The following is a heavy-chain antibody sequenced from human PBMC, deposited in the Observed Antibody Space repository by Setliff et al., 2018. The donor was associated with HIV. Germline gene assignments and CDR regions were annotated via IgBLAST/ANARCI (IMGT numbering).Heavy chain of an antibody. V-gene: IGHV3-74*03. J-gene: IGHJ4*02. CDR2: ISGGGGST. CDR3: TTICYFDWFCRTRDPDY. Sequence: GESLKISCAASGFTFGNFWMHWVRQAPGKGLEWVSAISGGGGSTTYADSVKGRFSISRDNAKSTLYLQMNSLKTEDTAVYYCTTICYFDWFCRTRDPDYWGPGTLVTVS. D-gene: IGHD3-9*01. CDR1: GFTFGNFW.